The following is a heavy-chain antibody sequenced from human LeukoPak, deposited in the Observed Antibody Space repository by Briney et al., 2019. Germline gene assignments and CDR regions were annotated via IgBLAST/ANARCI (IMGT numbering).Heavy chain of an antibody. V-gene: IGHV1-24*01. J-gene: IGHJ4*02. CDR3: ATDFASWYGLNY. Sequence: ASVKVSCKVSGYTLTELSMHWVRQAPGKGLEWMGGFDPEDGETIYAQKFQGRVTMTEDTSTDTAYMELSSLRSEDTAVYYCATDFASWYGLNYWGQGTLVTVSS. CDR1: GYTLTELS. CDR2: FDPEDGET. D-gene: IGHD6-13*01.